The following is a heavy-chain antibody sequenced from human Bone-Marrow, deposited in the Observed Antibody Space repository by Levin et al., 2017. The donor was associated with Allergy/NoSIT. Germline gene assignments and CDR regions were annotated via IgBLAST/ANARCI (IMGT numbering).Heavy chain of an antibody. V-gene: IGHV3-74*01. J-gene: IGHJ6*02. CDR1: GFTFRSYW. CDR2: INSDGTTT. Sequence: PGGSLRLSCAASGFTFRSYWMHWVRQAPGKGLVWVSRINSDGTTTTYADSVKGRFIISRDNVKNTLYLQVNSLRAEDTAVYYCARPIAVSGSTPYYYGLDGWGQGTTVTVSS. CDR3: ARPIAVSGSTPYYYGLDG. D-gene: IGHD6-19*01.